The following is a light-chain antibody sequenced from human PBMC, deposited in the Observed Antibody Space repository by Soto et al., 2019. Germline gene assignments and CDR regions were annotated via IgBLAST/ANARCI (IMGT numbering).Light chain of an antibody. CDR2: SAS. Sequence: EIAMTQSPATLSVSPGERATLSCRASQSISTELAWYQQIPGQPPRLLIYSASTRATGVPARFTGSGSGSEFTLIISGMQSADFAIYYCQQGHNWPLTFGQGTRLEI. V-gene: IGKV3-15*01. CDR3: QQGHNWPLT. J-gene: IGKJ2*01. CDR1: QSISTE.